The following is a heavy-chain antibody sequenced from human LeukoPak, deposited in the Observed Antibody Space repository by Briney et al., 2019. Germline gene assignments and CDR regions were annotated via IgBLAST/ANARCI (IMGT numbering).Heavy chain of an antibody. CDR1: GFTFSNYV. Sequence: GGSLRLSCAASGFTFSNYVMSWVRQAPGKGLEWVSGISGSGGDTNHADSVRGRFTISRDNSKNMLSLQMNSLRAEDTAIYYCARDTRSWQSYYYYYGMDVWGQGTTVTVSS. V-gene: IGHV3-23*01. CDR3: ARDTRSWQSYYYYYGMDV. J-gene: IGHJ6*02. CDR2: ISGSGGDT. D-gene: IGHD2-15*01.